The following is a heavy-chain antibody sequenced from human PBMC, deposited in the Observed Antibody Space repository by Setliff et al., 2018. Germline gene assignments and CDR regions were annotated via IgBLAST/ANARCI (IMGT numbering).Heavy chain of an antibody. CDR1: GGSISSGDYY. CDR3: ARRERLVYYFDY. V-gene: IGHV4-30-4*08. CDR2: IYYSGST. J-gene: IGHJ4*02. D-gene: IGHD6-19*01. Sequence: SETLSLTCTVSGGSISSGDYYWSLIRQPPAKSLEWIGYIYYSGSTYYNASLQSRVTISIDTSKNQFSLKLSSVTAADTDVYYCARRERLVYYFDYWGQGTLVTVS.